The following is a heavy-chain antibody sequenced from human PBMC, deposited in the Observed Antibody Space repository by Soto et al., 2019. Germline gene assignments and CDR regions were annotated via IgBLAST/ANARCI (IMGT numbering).Heavy chain of an antibody. Sequence: QVQLVQSGAEVKKPGSSVKVSCKASGGTFSSYAISWVRQAPGQGLEWMGGIIPIFGTANYAQKSQGRVTITADESTSTAYMELSSLRSEDTAVYYCASVRYDILTGYYSYYYYGMDVWGQGTTVTVSS. CDR3: ASVRYDILTGYYSYYYYGMDV. V-gene: IGHV1-69*01. CDR1: GGTFSSYA. J-gene: IGHJ6*02. CDR2: IIPIFGTA. D-gene: IGHD3-9*01.